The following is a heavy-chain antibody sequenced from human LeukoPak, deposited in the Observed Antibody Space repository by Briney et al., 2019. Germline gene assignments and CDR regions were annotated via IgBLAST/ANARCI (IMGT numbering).Heavy chain of an antibody. CDR3: ARFYYYDSSGYPLDY. Sequence: GASVKVSCKASGGTFSSYAISWVRQAPGQGLEWMGGIIPIFGTANYAQKFQGRVTITADESTSTAYMELSSLRSEDTAVYYCARFYYYDSSGYPLDYWGQGTLVTVSS. D-gene: IGHD3-22*01. CDR2: IIPIFGTA. V-gene: IGHV1-69*13. J-gene: IGHJ4*02. CDR1: GGTFSSYA.